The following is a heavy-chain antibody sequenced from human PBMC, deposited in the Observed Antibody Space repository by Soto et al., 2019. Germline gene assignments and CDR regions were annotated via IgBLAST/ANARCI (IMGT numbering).Heavy chain of an antibody. CDR2: IYHSGST. J-gene: IGHJ5*02. Sequence: SETMSLTCAVAGGSISSGGYSWSWIRQPPGKGLEWIGYIYHSGSTYYNPSLKSRVTISVDRSKSQFSLKLSSVTAADTAVYYCARVPDRWGQGTLVTVSS. CDR3: ARVPDR. D-gene: IGHD2-2*01. V-gene: IGHV4-30-2*01. CDR1: GGSISSGGYS.